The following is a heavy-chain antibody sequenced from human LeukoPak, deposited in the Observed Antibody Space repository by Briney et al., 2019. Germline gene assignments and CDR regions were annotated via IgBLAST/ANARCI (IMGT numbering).Heavy chain of an antibody. V-gene: IGHV1-2*02. Sequence: ASVKVSCKASGYTFTDYYMHWVRQAPGQGLEWMGWINPNNGGTNYAQKFQGRVTMASDTSISTAYMELNSLISDDTAVYYCVRVGFTTSWSNFDYWGQGTLVTVSS. D-gene: IGHD2-2*01. J-gene: IGHJ4*02. CDR2: INPNNGGT. CDR1: GYTFTDYY. CDR3: VRVGFTTSWSNFDY.